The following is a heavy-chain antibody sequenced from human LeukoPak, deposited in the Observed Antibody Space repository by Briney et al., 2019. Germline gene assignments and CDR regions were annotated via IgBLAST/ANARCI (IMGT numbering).Heavy chain of an antibody. CDR3: AKDRDSYYYYYNMDV. V-gene: IGHV3-23*01. CDR2: ISGSGEST. Sequence: GGSLRLSCAASGFTFSNYAMSWVRQAPGKGLEWVSGISGSGESTYYADSVKGRFTISRDSSKNTLFLQMNSLRAGDTAIYYCAKDRDSYYYYYNMDVWGKGTTVTVSS. D-gene: IGHD2-21*02. CDR1: GFTFSNYA. J-gene: IGHJ6*03.